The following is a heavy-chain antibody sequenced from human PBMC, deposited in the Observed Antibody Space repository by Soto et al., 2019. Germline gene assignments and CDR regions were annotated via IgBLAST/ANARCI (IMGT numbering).Heavy chain of an antibody. D-gene: IGHD1-26*01. CDR1: GFTFSSYG. V-gene: IGHV3-33*01. J-gene: IGHJ4*02. Sequence: GGSLRLSCAASGFTFSSYGMHWVRQAPGKGLEWVAVIWYDGSNKYYADSVKGRFTISRDNSKNTLYLQMNSLRAEDTAVYYCARDSGDYPRLLSGSYPDDYWGQGTLVTSPQ. CDR3: ARDSGDYPRLLSGSYPDDY. CDR2: IWYDGSNK.